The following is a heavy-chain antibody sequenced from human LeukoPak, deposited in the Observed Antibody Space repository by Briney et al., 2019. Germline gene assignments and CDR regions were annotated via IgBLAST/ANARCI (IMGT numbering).Heavy chain of an antibody. CDR2: ISSSSSYI. D-gene: IGHD3-9*01. Sequence: PGGSLRLSCAASGFTFSSYSMNWVRQAPGKGLEWVSSISSSSSYIYYADSVKGRFTISRDNAKNSLYLQMNSLRAEDTAVYYCARSYYDILTGYWIGYYYYYGMDVWGQGTTVTVSS. CDR3: ARSYYDILTGYWIGYYYYYGMDV. CDR1: GFTFSSYS. J-gene: IGHJ6*02. V-gene: IGHV3-21*04.